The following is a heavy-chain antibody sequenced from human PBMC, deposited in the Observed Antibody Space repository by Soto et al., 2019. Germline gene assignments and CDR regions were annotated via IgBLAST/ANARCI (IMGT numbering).Heavy chain of an antibody. Sequence: PGGSLRLSCAASGFSFRSYAMNWVRPAPGKGLEWVSYISVGSGSIFYADSVKGRFTNSRDDAKNSLYLQMNTLRGEDTAVYYCVRDDRWAFDIWGQGTMVTVS. V-gene: IGHV3-48*01. CDR2: ISVGSGSI. CDR3: VRDDRWAFDI. J-gene: IGHJ3*02. D-gene: IGHD3-22*01. CDR1: GFSFRSYA.